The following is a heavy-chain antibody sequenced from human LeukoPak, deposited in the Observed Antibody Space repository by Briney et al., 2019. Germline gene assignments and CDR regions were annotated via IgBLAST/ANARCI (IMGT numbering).Heavy chain of an antibody. J-gene: IGHJ3*02. D-gene: IGHD1-26*01. CDR2: ISGSGGST. V-gene: IGHV3-23*01. CDR3: AAGGSKLFDAFDI. CDR1: GFTFSSYA. Sequence: GGSLRLSCAASGFTFSSYAMSWVRQAPGKGLEWVSAISGSGGSTYYADSVKGRFTISRDNSKNTLYLQMNSLRAEDTAVYYCAAGGSKLFDAFDIWGQGTMVTVSS.